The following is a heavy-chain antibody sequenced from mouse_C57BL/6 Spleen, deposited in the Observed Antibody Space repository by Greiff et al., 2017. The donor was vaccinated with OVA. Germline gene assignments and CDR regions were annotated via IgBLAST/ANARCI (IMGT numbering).Heavy chain of an antibody. V-gene: IGHV14-2*01. Sequence: EVQLQQSGAELVKPGASVKLSCTASGFNIKDYYMHWVKQRTEQGLEWIGRIDPEDGDTKYAPKFQGKATIPAVTSSHPAYLQLSSLTSEDTAVYYGARNHGNYHWYFDGWGTGTTVTVSS. J-gene: IGHJ1*03. CDR3: ARNHGNYHWYFDG. CDR1: GFNIKDYY. CDR2: IDPEDGDT. D-gene: IGHD2-1*01.